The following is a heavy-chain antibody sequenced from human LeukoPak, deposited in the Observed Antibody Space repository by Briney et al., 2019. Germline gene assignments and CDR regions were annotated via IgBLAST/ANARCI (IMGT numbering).Heavy chain of an antibody. CDR1: GGSISIYY. J-gene: IGHJ6*03. Sequence: SETLSLTCTVSGGSISIYYWSWIRQPAGKGLEWIGRIYTSGSTNYNPSLKSRVTMSVDTSKNQFSLKLSSVTAADTAVYYCATDSRGNFWSGKPSYYYYYMDVWGKGTTVTVSS. CDR2: IYTSGST. V-gene: IGHV4-4*07. D-gene: IGHD3-3*01. CDR3: ATDSRGNFWSGKPSYYYYYMDV.